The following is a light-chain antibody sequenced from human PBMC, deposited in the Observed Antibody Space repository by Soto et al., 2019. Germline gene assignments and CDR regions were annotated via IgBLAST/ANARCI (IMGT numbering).Light chain of an antibody. Sequence: QSALTQPASVSGSPGQSITISCTGTSSDVGGYNYVSWYQQHPGKAPKLMIYDVSTRPSGFSNRFSASKSGNTASLTISGLQAEDEADYYCSSYTSSNTHVFGTGTKLTVL. CDR3: SSYTSSNTHV. J-gene: IGLJ1*01. CDR1: SSDVGGYNY. CDR2: DVS. V-gene: IGLV2-14*01.